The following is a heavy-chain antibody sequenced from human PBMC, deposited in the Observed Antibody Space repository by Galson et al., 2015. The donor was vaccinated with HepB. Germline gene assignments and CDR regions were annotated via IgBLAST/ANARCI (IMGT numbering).Heavy chain of an antibody. Sequence: SLRLSCAASGFTFNSYFMTWVRQAPGKGLEWISYISSTSFPIYYADSVTGRFTISRDNAKNSLYLQMNSLRAEDTAVYYCVRATYGSGTYRGLFDYWGQGTLVTVSS. CDR2: ISSTSFPI. CDR1: GFTFNSYF. D-gene: IGHD3-10*01. J-gene: IGHJ4*02. V-gene: IGHV3-48*01. CDR3: VRATYGSGTYRGLFDY.